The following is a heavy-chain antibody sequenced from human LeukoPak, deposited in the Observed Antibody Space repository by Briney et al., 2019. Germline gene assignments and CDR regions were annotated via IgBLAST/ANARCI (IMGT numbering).Heavy chain of an antibody. Sequence: PGGSLRLSCAASGFTFSSYSMNRVRQAPGKGLEWVSSISSSSSYIYYADSVKGRFTISRDNAKNSLYLQMNSLRAEDTAVYYCARGSEGSGSYVMDVWGKGTTVTVSS. D-gene: IGHD3-10*01. CDR3: ARGSEGSGSYVMDV. V-gene: IGHV3-21*01. J-gene: IGHJ6*03. CDR2: ISSSSSYI. CDR1: GFTFSSYS.